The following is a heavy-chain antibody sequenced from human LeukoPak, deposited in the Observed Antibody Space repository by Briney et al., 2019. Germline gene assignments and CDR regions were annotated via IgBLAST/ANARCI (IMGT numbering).Heavy chain of an antibody. V-gene: IGHV3-74*01. Sequence: GGSLRLSCAASGFTLDTYWMHWVRQAPATGLVWVARINSDGSSTGYADSVKGRFTISRGNAKNTLYLQMNSLRADDTAVYYCARDHFSGCPDYWGQGTLVTVSS. CDR1: GFTLDTYW. CDR3: ARDHFSGCPDY. CDR2: INSDGSST. D-gene: IGHD6-19*01. J-gene: IGHJ4*02.